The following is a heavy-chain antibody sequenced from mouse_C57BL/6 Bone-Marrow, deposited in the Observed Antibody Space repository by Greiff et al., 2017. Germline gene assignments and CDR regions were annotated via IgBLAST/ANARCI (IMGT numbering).Heavy chain of an antibody. CDR3: VWDGYFDWYFDV. CDR2: INPNNGGT. D-gene: IGHD2-3*01. V-gene: IGHV1-26*01. Sequence: VQLQQSGPELVKPGASVKISCKASGYTFTDYYMNWVKQSHGKSLEWIGDINPNNGGTSYNQKFKGKATLTVDKSSSTAYMELRSLTSEDSAVYYCVWDGYFDWYFDVWGTGTTVTVSS. J-gene: IGHJ1*03. CDR1: GYTFTDYY.